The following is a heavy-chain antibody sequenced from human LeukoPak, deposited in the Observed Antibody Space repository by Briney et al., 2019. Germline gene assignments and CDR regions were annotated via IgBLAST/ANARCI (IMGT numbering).Heavy chain of an antibody. Sequence: GGSLRLSCAASGFTFSSYAMSWVRRAPGKGLEWVSAISGNGGTTYYADSVKGRFTISRDNSKNTLSLQMNSLRAEDTAVYYCAKDVTFRPDDYGGNRLAYWGQGTLVTVSS. CDR2: ISGNGGTT. V-gene: IGHV3-23*01. J-gene: IGHJ4*02. CDR1: GFTFSSYA. D-gene: IGHD4-23*01. CDR3: AKDVTFRPDDYGGNRLAY.